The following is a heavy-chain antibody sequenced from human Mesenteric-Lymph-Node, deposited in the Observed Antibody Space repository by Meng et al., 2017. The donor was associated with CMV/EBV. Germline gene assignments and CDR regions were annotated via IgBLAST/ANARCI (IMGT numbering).Heavy chain of an antibody. V-gene: IGHV4-4*02. Sequence: GSLRLSCAVSGGSISSSNWWSWVRQPPGKGLEWIGSIYYSGSTYYNPSLKSRVTISVDTSKNQFSLKLSSVTAADTAVYYCARQLGLVGATYYFDYWGQGTLVTVSS. D-gene: IGHD1-26*01. J-gene: IGHJ4*02. CDR2: IYYSGST. CDR3: ARQLGLVGATYYFDY. CDR1: GGSISSSNW.